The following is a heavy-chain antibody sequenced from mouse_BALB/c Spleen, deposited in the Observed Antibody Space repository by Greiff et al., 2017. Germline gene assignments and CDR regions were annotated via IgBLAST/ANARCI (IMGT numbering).Heavy chain of an antibody. CDR2: INPSSGYT. CDR3: ATQFITTSYYFDY. CDR1: GYTFTSYT. Sequence: VQLKESGAELARPGASVKMSCKASGYTFTSYTMHWVKQRPGQGLEWIGYINPSSGYTNYNQKFKDKATLTADKSSSTAYMQLSSLTSEDSAVYYCATQFITTSYYFDYWGQGTTLTVSS. V-gene: IGHV1-4*01. J-gene: IGHJ2*01. D-gene: IGHD1-1*01.